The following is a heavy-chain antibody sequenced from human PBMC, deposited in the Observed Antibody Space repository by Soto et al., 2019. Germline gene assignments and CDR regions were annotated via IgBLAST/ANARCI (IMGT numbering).Heavy chain of an antibody. J-gene: IGHJ5*02. CDR1: GYSITAGGYY. Sequence: LSETLSLTCFVSGYSITAGGYYWSWIRHHPGKGLEWIGSFYSSGSIIYNPSLRSRVSISGDTSSNQFSMSLTSVTAADTARYYCARMYSSGSGWFHPWGQGTQVTVSS. CDR2: FYSSGSI. CDR3: ARMYSSGSGWFHP. D-gene: IGHD6-19*01. V-gene: IGHV4-31*03.